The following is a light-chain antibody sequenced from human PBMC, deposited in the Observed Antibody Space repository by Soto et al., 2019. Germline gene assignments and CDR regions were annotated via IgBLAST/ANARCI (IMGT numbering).Light chain of an antibody. V-gene: IGLV1-51*02. Sequence: QSELTQPPSGSAAPGQKVTISCSGSSSNIGKNYVSWYQQLPGTAPKLHIYENNKRPSGIPDRFSGSKSGTSATLGITGLQTGDEAEYYCGAWDSSLRAVYVFGTGTKVTVL. CDR1: SSNIGKNY. CDR2: ENN. J-gene: IGLJ1*01. CDR3: GAWDSSLRAVYV.